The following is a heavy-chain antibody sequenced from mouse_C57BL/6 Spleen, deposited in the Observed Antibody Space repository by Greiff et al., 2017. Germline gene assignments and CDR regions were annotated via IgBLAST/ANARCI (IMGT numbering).Heavy chain of an antibody. J-gene: IGHJ1*03. CDR1: GYTFTSYW. Sequence: QVQLQQPGTELVKPGASVTLSCKASGYTFTSYWMHWVKQRPGQGLEWIGNINPSNGGTNYNEKFKSKATLTVDKSSSTAYMQLSSLTSEDSAVYYCARGGYDGPSYWYFDVWGTGTTVTVSS. D-gene: IGHD2-2*01. V-gene: IGHV1-53*01. CDR3: ARGGYDGPSYWYFDV. CDR2: INPSNGGT.